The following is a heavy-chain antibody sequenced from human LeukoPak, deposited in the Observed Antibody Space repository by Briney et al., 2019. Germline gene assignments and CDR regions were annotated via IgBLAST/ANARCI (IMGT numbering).Heavy chain of an antibody. Sequence: GESLNISCKGSGYSFTSYWIGWVRQMPGKGLEWMGIIYFGGSNTKYSPSFQGQVTISADKSISTAYLQWSSLKASDTAMYYCARADDGDYRWDYWGQGTLVTVSS. CDR3: ARADDGDYRWDY. CDR2: IYFGGSNT. J-gene: IGHJ4*02. D-gene: IGHD4-17*01. CDR1: GYSFTSYW. V-gene: IGHV5-51*01.